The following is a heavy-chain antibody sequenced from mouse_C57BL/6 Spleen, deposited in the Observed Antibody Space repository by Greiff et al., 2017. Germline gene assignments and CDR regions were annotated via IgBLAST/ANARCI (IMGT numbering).Heavy chain of an antibody. Sequence: VQLVESGPELVKPGASVKISCKASGYAFSSSWMNWVKQRPGKGLEWIGRIYPGDGDTNYNGKFKGKATLTADKSSSTAYMQLSSLTSEDSAVYFCANNYYGSTFYAMDYWGQGTSVTVSS. D-gene: IGHD1-1*01. CDR3: ANNYYGSTFYAMDY. V-gene: IGHV1-82*01. J-gene: IGHJ4*01. CDR1: GYAFSSSW. CDR2: IYPGDGDT.